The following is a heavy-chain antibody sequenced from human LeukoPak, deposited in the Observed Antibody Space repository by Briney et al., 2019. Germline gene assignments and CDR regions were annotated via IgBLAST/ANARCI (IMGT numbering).Heavy chain of an antibody. Sequence: GGSLRLSCAASGFTFSSYGMHWVRQAPGKGLEWVAVIWYGGSNKYYADSVKGRFTISRDNSKNTLYLQMNSLRAEDTAVYYCAKDGGYCSSTSCFDNWFDPWGQGTLVTVSS. V-gene: IGHV3-30*02. CDR3: AKDGGYCSSTSCFDNWFDP. D-gene: IGHD2-2*01. CDR1: GFTFSSYG. J-gene: IGHJ5*02. CDR2: IWYGGSNK.